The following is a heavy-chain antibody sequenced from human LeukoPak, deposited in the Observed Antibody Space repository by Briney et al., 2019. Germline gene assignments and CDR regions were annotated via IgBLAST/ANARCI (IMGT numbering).Heavy chain of an antibody. V-gene: IGHV4-59*01. J-gene: IGHJ4*02. CDR2: IYYSGST. CDR1: GGSISGYY. D-gene: IGHD3-22*01. CDR3: ARDSYYDSSGYYAGYDY. Sequence: PSETLSLTCTVSGGSISGYYWSWIRQPPGKGLEWIGYIYYSGSTNYNPSLKSRVTISVDTSKNQFSLKLSSVTAADTAVYYCARDSYYDSSGYYAGYDYWGQGTLVTVSS.